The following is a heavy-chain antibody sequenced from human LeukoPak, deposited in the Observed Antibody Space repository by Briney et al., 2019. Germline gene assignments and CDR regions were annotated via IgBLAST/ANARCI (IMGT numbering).Heavy chain of an antibody. D-gene: IGHD3-9*01. CDR3: ARDLGSRYDILTGYYSTGGYWFDP. CDR2: IYYSGST. CDR1: GGSISSYY. Sequence: SETLSLTCTVSGGSISSYYWSWIRQPPGKGLEWIGYIYYSGSTNYNPSLKSRVTISVDTSKNQFSLKLSSVTAADTAVYYCARDLGSRYDILTGYYSTGGYWFDPWGQGTLVTVSS. J-gene: IGHJ5*02. V-gene: IGHV4-59*01.